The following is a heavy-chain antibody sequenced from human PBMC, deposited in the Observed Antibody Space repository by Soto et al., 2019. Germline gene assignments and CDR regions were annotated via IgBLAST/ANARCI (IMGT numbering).Heavy chain of an antibody. CDR2: IYYSGST. CDR1: GAPINSISYY. V-gene: IGHV4-39*02. CDR3: ATTFDSSGYYNDYGMDI. J-gene: IGHJ6*02. D-gene: IGHD3-22*01. Sequence: SETLSLTCAVSGAPINSISYYWGWVRQSPGKGLEWIGSIYYSGSTYYNPSLKSRVTISVDTSKNHFSLKLRSVTAADTAVCFCATTFDSSGYYNDYGMDIWGQGAAVTVSS.